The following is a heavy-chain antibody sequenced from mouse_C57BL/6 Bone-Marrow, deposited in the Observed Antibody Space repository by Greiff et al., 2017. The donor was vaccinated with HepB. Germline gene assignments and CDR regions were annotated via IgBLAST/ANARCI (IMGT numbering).Heavy chain of an antibody. J-gene: IGHJ3*01. Sequence: EVKVEESGPGLVKPSQSLSLTCSVTGYSITSGYYWNWIRQFPGNKLEWMGYISYDGSNNYNPSLKNRISITRDTSKNQFFLKLNSVTTEDTATYYCARDDGYYVGFAYWGQGTLVTVSA. CDR2: ISYDGSN. CDR1: GYSITSGYY. V-gene: IGHV3-6*01. CDR3: ARDDGYYVGFAY. D-gene: IGHD2-3*01.